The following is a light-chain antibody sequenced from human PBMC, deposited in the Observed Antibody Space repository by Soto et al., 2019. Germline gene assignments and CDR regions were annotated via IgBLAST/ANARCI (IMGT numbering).Light chain of an antibody. CDR2: EVT. V-gene: IGLV2-14*01. CDR3: ISYTGSSTSYV. CDR1: SGEVGRYNH. Sequence: QSALTQPASVSGSPGQSITISCAGTSGEVGRYNHVAWYQQHPGKAPKLMIYEVTKRPSGVSNRFSGSKSGNMASLNISGLQAEDEADYYCISYTGSSTSYVFGTGTKLTVL. J-gene: IGLJ1*01.